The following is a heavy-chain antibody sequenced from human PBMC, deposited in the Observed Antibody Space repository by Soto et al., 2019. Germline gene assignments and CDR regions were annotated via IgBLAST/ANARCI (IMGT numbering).Heavy chain of an antibody. V-gene: IGHV1-3*01. CDR2: INAANGDT. CDR3: VRRSVSATGIEWSDP. CDR1: GYTFTSYG. D-gene: IGHD6-13*01. J-gene: IGHJ5*02. Sequence: ASVKVSFKASGYTFTSYGINWVRQAPGQRLEWMGWINAANGDTKYSPKIQGRVTITRDKSASTAYMERSSLRSEGTEVYYCVRRSVSATGIEWSDPWGQAQLVTVAS.